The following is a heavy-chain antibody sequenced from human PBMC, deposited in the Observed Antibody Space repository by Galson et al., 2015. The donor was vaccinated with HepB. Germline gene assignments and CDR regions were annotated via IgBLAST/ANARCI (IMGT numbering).Heavy chain of an antibody. V-gene: IGHV3-7*01. D-gene: IGHD1-26*01. Sequence: SLRLSCAASGFTFSDYWMSWVRQAPGKGLEWVANIKQEGSEKYYVGSVKGRFTISRDNAKNSLYLQMNGLRAEDMAVYYCARGLYGRAEDYWGQGTLVTVSS. CDR2: IKQEGSEK. J-gene: IGHJ4*02. CDR3: ARGLYGRAEDY. CDR1: GFTFSDYW.